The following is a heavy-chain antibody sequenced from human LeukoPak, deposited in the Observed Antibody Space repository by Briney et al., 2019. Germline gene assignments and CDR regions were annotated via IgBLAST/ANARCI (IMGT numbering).Heavy chain of an antibody. CDR3: ARDQWGSGFGDAFDI. D-gene: IGHD3-10*01. CDR1: GGSPTNYY. Sequence: PSETLSLTCTVSGGSPTNYYWSWIRQPPGKGLEWMGYIYYSRNTKYTPSLKSRVTISVDTSKSQFSLKLTSMTAADTAGYYCARDQWGSGFGDAFDIWGQGAMVTVSS. J-gene: IGHJ3*02. CDR2: IYYSRNT. V-gene: IGHV4-59*01.